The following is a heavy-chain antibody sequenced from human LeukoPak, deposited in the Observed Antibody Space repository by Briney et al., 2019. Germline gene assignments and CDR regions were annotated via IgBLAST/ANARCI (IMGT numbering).Heavy chain of an antibody. V-gene: IGHV7-4-1*02. D-gene: IGHD6-19*01. J-gene: IGHJ5*02. CDR1: GYTFTGHY. CDR2: INTNTGNP. Sequence: ASVKVSCKASGYTFTGHYMHWVRQAPGQGLEWMGWINTNTGNPTYAQGFTGRFVFSLDTSVSTAYLQISSLKAEDTAVYYCAREPSIVSGRNWFDPWGQGTLVTVSS. CDR3: AREPSIVSGRNWFDP.